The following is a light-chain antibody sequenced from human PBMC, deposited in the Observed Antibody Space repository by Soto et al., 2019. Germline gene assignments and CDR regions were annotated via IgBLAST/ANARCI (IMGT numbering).Light chain of an antibody. CDR1: QSLSSSQ. CDR3: QQYGSSPRT. J-gene: IGKJ1*01. CDR2: DAS. Sequence: RSPGTLSLSPGERATLSCRASQSLSSSQLAWYQQKPGQAPRLLIHDASSRATGISDRFTGSGSGTDFTLTITTLEPEDFAVYYCQQYGSSPRTFGLGTKVDIK. V-gene: IGKV3-20*01.